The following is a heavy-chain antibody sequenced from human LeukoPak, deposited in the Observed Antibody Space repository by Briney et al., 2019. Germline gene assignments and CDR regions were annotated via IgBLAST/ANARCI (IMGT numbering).Heavy chain of an antibody. CDR2: IWYDGSNK. CDR3: AKGAGGGSSSWYFDY. Sequence: PGRSLRLSCAASGFTFSSYGMHWVRQAPGKGLEWVAVIWYDGSNKYYADSVKGRLTISRDNSKNTLYLQMNSLRAEDTAVYYCAKGAGGGSSSWYFDYWGQGTLVTVSS. J-gene: IGHJ4*02. V-gene: IGHV3-33*06. CDR1: GFTFSSYG. D-gene: IGHD6-13*01.